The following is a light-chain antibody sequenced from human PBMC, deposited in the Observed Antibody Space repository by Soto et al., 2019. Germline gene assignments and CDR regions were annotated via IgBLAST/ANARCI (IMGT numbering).Light chain of an antibody. V-gene: IGKV3-20*01. Sequence: IVLTQSPGTVSLSTGERATLSCRASQSVSSRNLAWYRQKPGQAPSLLIFGASNRATGIPDRFSGSGSGTDFTLTISRLEPEDCAVYYCLRYGDSPPAYTFGQGTKLEIK. CDR1: QSVSSRN. CDR3: LRYGDSPPAYT. CDR2: GAS. J-gene: IGKJ2*01.